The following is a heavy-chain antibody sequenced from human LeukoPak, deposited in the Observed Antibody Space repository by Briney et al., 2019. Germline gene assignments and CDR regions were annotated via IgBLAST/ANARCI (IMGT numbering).Heavy chain of an antibody. D-gene: IGHD6-19*01. CDR3: AKCRRYSSGWCNWLDP. CDR2: ISPNSADI. V-gene: IGHV3-11*03. Sequence: GGPLRLSCAASGFTFTDVYMSWIRQSPGKGLEWLAYISPNSADISYAGSVKGRFTISRDNSKNTLYLQLNSLGVEDTAVYFCAKCRRYSSGWCNWLDPWGQGTQVTVSS. J-gene: IGHJ5*02. CDR1: GFTFTDVY.